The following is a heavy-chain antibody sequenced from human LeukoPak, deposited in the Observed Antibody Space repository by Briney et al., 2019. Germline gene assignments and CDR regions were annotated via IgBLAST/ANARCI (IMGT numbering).Heavy chain of an antibody. CDR3: ARVEEGSDTYGLFDY. D-gene: IGHD3-10*01. V-gene: IGHV4-4*02. CDR1: GGSISSSNW. Sequence: PSETLSLTCAVSGGSISSSNWWSWVRQPPGKGLGWIGEIYHSGSTNYNPSLKSRVTISVDKSKNQFSLKLSSVTAADTAVYYCARVEEGSDTYGLFDYWGQGILVTVSS. CDR2: IYHSGST. J-gene: IGHJ4*02.